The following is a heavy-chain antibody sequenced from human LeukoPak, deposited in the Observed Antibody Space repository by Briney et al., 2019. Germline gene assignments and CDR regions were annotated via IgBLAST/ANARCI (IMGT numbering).Heavy chain of an antibody. CDR2: INPNSGGT. Sequence: ASVKVSCKVSGYTFTDYYMHWVRQAPGQGLEWMGWINPNSGGTNYAQKFQGRVTMTRDTSISTAYMELSRLRSDDTAVYYCARYYYDTSSVFDVWGQGTRVTVSS. CDR3: ARYYYDTSSVFDV. CDR1: GYTFTDYY. D-gene: IGHD3-22*01. V-gene: IGHV1-2*02. J-gene: IGHJ3*01.